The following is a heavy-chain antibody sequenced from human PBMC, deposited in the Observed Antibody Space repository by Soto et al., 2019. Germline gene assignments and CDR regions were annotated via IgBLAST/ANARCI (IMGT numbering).Heavy chain of an antibody. J-gene: IGHJ3*02. D-gene: IGHD3-22*01. CDR2: IVVGSGNT. CDR1: GFTFTSSA. CDR3: AAGILNYYDSSGYYPYDAFDI. Sequence: SVKVSCKASGFTFTSSAVQWVRQARGQRLEWIGWIVVGSGNTNYAQKFQERVTITRDMSTSTAYMELSSLRSEDTAVYYCAAGILNYYDSSGYYPYDAFDIWGQGTMVTVSS. V-gene: IGHV1-58*01.